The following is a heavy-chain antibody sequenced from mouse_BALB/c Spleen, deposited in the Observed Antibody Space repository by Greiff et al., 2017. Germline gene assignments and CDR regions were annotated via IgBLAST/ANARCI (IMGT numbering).Heavy chain of an antibody. D-gene: IGHD2-13*01. CDR1: GFTFSSFG. Sequence: EVKLVESGGGLVQPGGSRKLSCAASGFTFSSFGMHWVRQAPEKGLEWVAYISSGSSTIYYADTVKGRFTISRDNPKNTLFLQMTSLRSEDTAMYYCARSPSGLRYFDVWGAGTTVTVSS. CDR3: ARSPSGLRYFDV. J-gene: IGHJ1*01. CDR2: ISSGSSTI. V-gene: IGHV5-17*02.